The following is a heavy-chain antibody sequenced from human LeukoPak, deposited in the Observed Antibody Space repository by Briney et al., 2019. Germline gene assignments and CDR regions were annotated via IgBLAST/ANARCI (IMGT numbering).Heavy chain of an antibody. V-gene: IGHV3-9*01. CDR3: ARDGDIFDIVVVPAVQGPFDY. CDR2: ISWNSDKI. CDR1: GFTFDDYA. J-gene: IGHJ4*02. Sequence: PGRSLRLSCAASGFTFDDYAMHWVRQVPGKGLEWVSGISWNSDKILYADSVKGRFTISRDNAKNSLYLQMNSLRAEDTAVYYCARDGDIFDIVVVPAVQGPFDYWGQGTLVTVSS. D-gene: IGHD2-2*01.